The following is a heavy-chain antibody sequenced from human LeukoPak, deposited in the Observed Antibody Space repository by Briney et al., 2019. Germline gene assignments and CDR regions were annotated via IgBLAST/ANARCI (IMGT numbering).Heavy chain of an antibody. Sequence: ASVKVSCKASGYTFSKFGIAWVRQAPGQGLEWMGWISGNNDNPQSAQDLQGRVTVTTDRSTSTAYMELRSLRHDDTAVYYCARGDGGNPWDAFDMWGQGTMVTVSS. V-gene: IGHV1-18*01. D-gene: IGHD4-23*01. CDR2: ISGNNDNP. CDR3: ARGDGGNPWDAFDM. CDR1: GYTFSKFG. J-gene: IGHJ3*02.